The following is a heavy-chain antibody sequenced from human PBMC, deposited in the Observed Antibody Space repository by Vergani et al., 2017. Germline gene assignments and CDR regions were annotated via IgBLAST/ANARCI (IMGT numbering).Heavy chain of an antibody. Sequence: QVQLVQSGAEVKKPGASVKVSCKASGYTFTSYDINWVRQATGQGLEWMGWMNPNSGNTGYAQKFQGRVTMTRNTSISTAYMELSSLRSEDTAVYYCARGDDNVAYYYYXMDVWGKGTTVTVSS. CDR2: MNPNSGNT. CDR3: ARGDDNVAYYYYXMDV. J-gene: IGHJ6*03. D-gene: IGHD3-9*01. CDR1: GYTFTSYD. V-gene: IGHV1-8*01.